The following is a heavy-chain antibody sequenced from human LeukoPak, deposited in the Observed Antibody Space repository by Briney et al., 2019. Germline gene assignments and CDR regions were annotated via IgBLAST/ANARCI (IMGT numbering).Heavy chain of an antibody. CDR1: GGSISSYY. D-gene: IGHD2-15*01. CDR3: ARDGIQDIGMGYYFDY. CDR2: IYYSGST. V-gene: IGHV4-59*01. Sequence: SSETLSLTCTVSGGSISSYYWSWIRQPPGKGLEWIGYIYYSGSTNYNPSLKSRVTISVDTSKNQFSLKLSSVTAADTAVYYCARDGIQDIGMGYYFDYWGQGTLVTVSS. J-gene: IGHJ4*02.